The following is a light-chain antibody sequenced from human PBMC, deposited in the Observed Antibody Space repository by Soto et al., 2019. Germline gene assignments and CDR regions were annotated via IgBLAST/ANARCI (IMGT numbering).Light chain of an antibody. CDR3: QQYGTSST. J-gene: IGKJ2*01. Sequence: EIVLTQSPGTLSLSPGERATLSCRASQSVTSSYLAWYQQTPGQAPRLLIYGASSRATGIPDRFSGSGSGTDFTLTISRLGPEDFAVYYCQQYGTSSTFGQGTKLEIK. V-gene: IGKV3-20*01. CDR2: GAS. CDR1: QSVTSSY.